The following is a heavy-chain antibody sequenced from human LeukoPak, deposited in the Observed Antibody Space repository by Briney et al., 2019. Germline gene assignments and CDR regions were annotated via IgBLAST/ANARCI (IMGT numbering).Heavy chain of an antibody. CDR3: ASGGVVPAARTLGAGNWFDP. CDR1: GGSISSSSYY. Sequence: SETLSLTCTVSGGSISSSSYYWGWIRQPPGKGLEWIGSVYYSGSTYYNPSLKSRVTISVDTSKNQFSLKLSSVTAADTAVYYCASGGVVPAARTLGAGNWFDPWGQGTLVTVSS. J-gene: IGHJ5*02. D-gene: IGHD2-2*01. V-gene: IGHV4-39*01. CDR2: VYYSGST.